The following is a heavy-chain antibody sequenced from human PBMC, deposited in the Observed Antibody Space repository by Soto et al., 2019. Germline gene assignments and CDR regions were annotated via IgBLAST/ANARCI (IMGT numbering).Heavy chain of an antibody. CDR2: ISYDGSNK. CDR3: ARDGPALGYCSGGSCYPGY. Sequence: QVQLVESGGGVVQPGRSLRLSCAASGFTFSSYAMHWVRQAPGKGLEWVAVISYDGSNKYYADSVKGRFTISRDNSKNTLYLQMNSLRAEDTAVYYCARDGPALGYCSGGSCYPGYWGQGTLVTVSS. D-gene: IGHD2-15*01. J-gene: IGHJ4*02. CDR1: GFTFSSYA. V-gene: IGHV3-30-3*01.